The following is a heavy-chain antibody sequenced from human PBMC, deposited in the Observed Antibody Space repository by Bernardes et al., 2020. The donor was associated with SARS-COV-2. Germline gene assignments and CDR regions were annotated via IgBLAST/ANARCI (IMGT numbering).Heavy chain of an antibody. CDR1: GGSISSGSYY. CDR3: AREGYSYGGNWFDP. Sequence: SETLSLTCTVSGGSISSGSYYWSWIRQPAGKGLEWIGRIYTSGSTNYNPSLKSRVTISVDTSKNQFSLKLSSVTAADTAVYYCAREGYSYGGNWFDPWGQGTLVTVSS. D-gene: IGHD5-18*01. V-gene: IGHV4-61*02. CDR2: IYTSGST. J-gene: IGHJ5*02.